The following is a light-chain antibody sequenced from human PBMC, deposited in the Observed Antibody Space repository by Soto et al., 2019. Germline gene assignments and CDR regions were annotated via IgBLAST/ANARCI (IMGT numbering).Light chain of an antibody. J-gene: IGLJ2*01. Sequence: VLTQPPSVSGAPGQRVTISCTGSSSNIGAGYDVHWYQQLPGTAPKLLIYGNSNRPSGVPDRFSGSKSGTSASLAITGLQAEDEADYYCQSYDSSLSGLFGGRTKLTVL. CDR3: QSYDSSLSGL. CDR1: SSNIGAGYD. CDR2: GNS. V-gene: IGLV1-40*01.